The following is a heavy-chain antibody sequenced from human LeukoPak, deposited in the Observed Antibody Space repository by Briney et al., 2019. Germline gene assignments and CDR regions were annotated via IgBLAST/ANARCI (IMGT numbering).Heavy chain of an antibody. CDR1: GCSISSYY. CDR2: IYYSGST. Sequence: PSETLSLTCTVSGCSISSYYWSWIRQPPGKGLEWIGYIYYSGSTNYNASLKSRVTISVDTSKNQFSLKLSSVTAADTAVYYCAREVNGLEYWGQGTLVTVSS. V-gene: IGHV4-59*01. J-gene: IGHJ4*02. CDR3: AREVNGLEY.